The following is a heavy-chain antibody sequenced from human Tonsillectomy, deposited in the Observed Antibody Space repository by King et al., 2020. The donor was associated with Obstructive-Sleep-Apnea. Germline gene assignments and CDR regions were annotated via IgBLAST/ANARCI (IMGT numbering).Heavy chain of an antibody. CDR3: ARVPPGY. CDR2: ISYDGSNK. CDR1: GFTFSSYA. J-gene: IGHJ4*01. V-gene: IGHV3-30*04. Sequence: VQLVESGGGVVQPGRSLRLSCAASGFTFSSYAMHWVRQAPGKGLEWVAVISYDGSNKYYADSVKGRFTISRDNSKNTLYLQMNSLRAEDTAVYYCARVPPGYWGHGTLVTVSS.